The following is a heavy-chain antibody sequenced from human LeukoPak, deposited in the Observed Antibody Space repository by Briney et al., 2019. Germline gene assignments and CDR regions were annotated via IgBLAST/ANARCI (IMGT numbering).Heavy chain of an antibody. CDR1: GGSIGSSTYY. CDR3: AREMRSPRGGFDY. CDR2: MYYSGST. J-gene: IGHJ4*02. V-gene: IGHV4-39*07. Sequence: SETLSLTCTVSGGSIGSSTYYWGWIRQPPGMGLEWIGSMYYSGSTYYNPSLKSRITISVDTSKSQFSLKLRSVTAADTAVYYCAREMRSPRGGFDYWDQGTLVNVSS. D-gene: IGHD3-10*01.